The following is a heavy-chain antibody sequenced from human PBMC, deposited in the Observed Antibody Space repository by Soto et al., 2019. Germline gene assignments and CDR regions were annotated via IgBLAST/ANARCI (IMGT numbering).Heavy chain of an antibody. CDR2: ISYDGNNK. J-gene: IGHJ6*02. D-gene: IGHD2-15*01. V-gene: IGHV3-30-3*01. CDR1: GFTFSSYA. CDR3: ARAGCDGGSCYTLVGLRYGMDV. Sequence: QVQLVESGGGVVQPGRSLRLSCAASGFTFSSYAMYWVRQAPGKGLEWMTVISYDGNNKYYADSVKGRFTISRDNSKNTLYLQMYSLRAEDTAVYYCARAGCDGGSCYTLVGLRYGMDVWGQGTTVTVSS.